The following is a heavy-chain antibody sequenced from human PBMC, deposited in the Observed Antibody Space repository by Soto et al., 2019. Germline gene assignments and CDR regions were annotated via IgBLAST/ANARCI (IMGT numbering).Heavy chain of an antibody. CDR1: GFSLRTSGVG. J-gene: IGHJ4*02. V-gene: IGHV2-5*02. D-gene: IGHD3-16*01. Sequence: QITLKESGPTLVKPTQTLTLTCAFSGFSLRTSGVGVGWIRQPPGKALEWLALIYWDGYKHYSPSLKSRLTIAEDPSKNPGVLTRTNVGPVDTATYYCAHKGGGDRILDYWGQGTLVTVSS. CDR2: IYWDGYK. CDR3: AHKGGGDRILDY.